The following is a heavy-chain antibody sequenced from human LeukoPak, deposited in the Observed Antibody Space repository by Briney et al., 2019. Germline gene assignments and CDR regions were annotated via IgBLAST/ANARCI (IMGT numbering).Heavy chain of an antibody. CDR1: GFTFSDYY. V-gene: IGHV3-11*01. CDR2: ISSSGSTI. CDR3: AGSVPIVVLQPFDI. Sequence: GGSLRLSCAASGFTFSDYYMSWIRQAPGKGLEWVSYISSSGSTIYYADSVKGRFTISRDNAKNSLYLQMNSLRAEDTAVYYCAGSVPIVVLQPFDIWGQGTMVTVSS. D-gene: IGHD2-15*01. J-gene: IGHJ3*02.